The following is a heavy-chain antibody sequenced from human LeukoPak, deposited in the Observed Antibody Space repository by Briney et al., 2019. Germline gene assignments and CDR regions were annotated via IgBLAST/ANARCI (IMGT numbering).Heavy chain of an antibody. J-gene: IGHJ6*03. D-gene: IGHD6-19*01. V-gene: IGHV5-51*01. CDR1: GYSFTSYW. CDR2: IYPGDSDT. CDR3: ARPPSGYSSGWYYMDV. Sequence: GESLKISCKGSGYSFTSYWIGWVRQMPGKCLGWMGIIYPGDSDTRYSPSFQGQVTISADKSISTAYLQWSSLKASDTAMYYCARPPSGYSSGWYYMDVWGKGTTVTVSS.